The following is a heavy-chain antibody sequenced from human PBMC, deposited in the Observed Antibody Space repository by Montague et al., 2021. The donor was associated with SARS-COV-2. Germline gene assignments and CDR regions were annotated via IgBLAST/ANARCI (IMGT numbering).Heavy chain of an antibody. V-gene: IGHV4-34*04. CDR1: GGSFSGYY. D-gene: IGHD2-2*02. J-gene: IGHJ4*02. CDR2: INHRGTT. Sequence: SETLSLTCTVYGGSFSGYYWNWIRQSPGRGLEWVGEINHRGTTNNNPSLKSRATISVDASKDQFSLKPTSVTAADAAVYYCARGGLHLLYGGHYFDYWGQGTLVTVSS. CDR3: ARGGLHLLYGGHYFDY.